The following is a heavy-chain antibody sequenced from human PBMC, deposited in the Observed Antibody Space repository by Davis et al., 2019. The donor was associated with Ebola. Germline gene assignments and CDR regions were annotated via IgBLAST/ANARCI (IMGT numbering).Heavy chain of an antibody. D-gene: IGHD4-11*01. CDR1: ASTSSSYA. CDR2: ISGSGGST. J-gene: IGHJ6*02. V-gene: IGHV3-23*01. Sequence: PGGSLRPSCAPSASTSSSYAMSWVRQAPGKGLEWVSAISGSGGSTYYADSVKGRFTISSDNSKNTLYLQMNSLRAEDTAVYYCAKAEVTKVYYGMDVWGQGTTVTVSS. CDR3: AKAEVTKVYYGMDV.